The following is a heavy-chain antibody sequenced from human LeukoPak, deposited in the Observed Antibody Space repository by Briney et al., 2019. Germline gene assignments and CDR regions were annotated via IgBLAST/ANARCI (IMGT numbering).Heavy chain of an antibody. CDR1: GFTFSNAW. CDR2: IKSKTDGGTT. D-gene: IGHD3-10*01. J-gene: IGHJ4*02. V-gene: IGHV3-15*01. Sequence: GESLRLSCAASGFTFSNAWMNWVRQAAGKGLEWIGRIKSKTDGGTTDYAAPVKGRFTISRDDSKNTLYLQMNSLKSEDTAVYYCEVIWFGELSLNYWGQGTLVTVSS. CDR3: EVIWFGELSLNY.